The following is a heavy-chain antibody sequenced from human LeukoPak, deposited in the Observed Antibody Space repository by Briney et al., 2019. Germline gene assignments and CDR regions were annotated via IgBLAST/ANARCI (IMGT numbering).Heavy chain of an antibody. CDR2: IHYTGRA. V-gene: IGHV4-59*08. J-gene: IGHJ3*02. CDR1: GGSISGYY. D-gene: IGHD4-11*01. CDR3: ARHKALHKGDAFDI. Sequence: SETLSLTCTVSGGSISGYYWIWIRQPPGKGPEWIAYIHYTGRANYSPSLKSRATISVDTSKNQFSLRLSSVTTADTGVYYCARHKALHKGDAFDIWGQGTMVTVSS.